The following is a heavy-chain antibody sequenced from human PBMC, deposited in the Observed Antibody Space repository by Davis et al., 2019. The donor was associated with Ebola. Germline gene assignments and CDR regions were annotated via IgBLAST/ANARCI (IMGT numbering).Heavy chain of an antibody. Sequence: GGSLRLSCAASGFTFSSYWMHWVRQAPGKGLEWVSAISGSGGSTYYADSVKGRFTISRDNSKNTLYLQMNSLRAEDTAVYYCAKDLRGDSSSWYGYFDYWGQGTLVSVSS. V-gene: IGHV3-23*01. CDR3: AKDLRGDSSSWYGYFDY. J-gene: IGHJ4*02. CDR1: GFTFSSYW. CDR2: ISGSGGST. D-gene: IGHD6-13*01.